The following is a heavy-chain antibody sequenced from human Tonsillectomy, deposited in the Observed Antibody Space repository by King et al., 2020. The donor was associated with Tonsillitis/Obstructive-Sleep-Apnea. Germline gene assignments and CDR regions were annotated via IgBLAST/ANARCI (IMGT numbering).Heavy chain of an antibody. D-gene: IGHD2-21*02. CDR3: AKVLAYCGGDCYRDAFDI. CDR1: GFTFSSYG. Sequence: VQLVESGGGVVQPGRSLRLSCAASGFTFSSYGMHWVRQAPGKGLEWVAVISYDGSNKYYADSVKGRFTISRDNSKNTLYLQMNSPRAEDTAVYYCAKVLAYCGGDCYRDAFDIWGQGTMVTVSS. J-gene: IGHJ3*02. CDR2: ISYDGSNK. V-gene: IGHV3-30*18.